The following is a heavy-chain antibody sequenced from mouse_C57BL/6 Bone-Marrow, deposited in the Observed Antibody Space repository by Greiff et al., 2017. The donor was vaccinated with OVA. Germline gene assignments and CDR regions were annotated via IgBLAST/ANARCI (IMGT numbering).Heavy chain of an antibody. J-gene: IGHJ2*01. CDR1: GYTFTSYW. V-gene: IGHV1-50*01. D-gene: IGHD2-4*01. CDR3: ARITTVPY. CDR2: IDPSDSYT. Sequence: QVQLQQPGAELVKPGASVKLSCKASGYTFTSYWMQWVKQRPGQGLEWIGEIDPSDSYTNYNQKFKGKATLTVDTSSSTAYMQLSSLTSEDSAVDYCARITTVPYWGQGTTLTVSS.